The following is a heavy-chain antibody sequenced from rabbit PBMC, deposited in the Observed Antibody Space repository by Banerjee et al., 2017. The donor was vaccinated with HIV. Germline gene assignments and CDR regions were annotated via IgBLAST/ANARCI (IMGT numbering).Heavy chain of an antibody. V-gene: IGHV1S45*01. D-gene: IGHD6-1*01. J-gene: IGHJ6*01. Sequence: QQQLEESGGGLVQPEGSLTLTCKASGIDFSRYYYICWVRQAPGKGLEWIACIDTGSSGSTYYASWAKGRFTISKASSTTVTLQMTSLTAADTATYFCARESGSAGAGYALWGPGTLVTVS. CDR2: IDTGSSGST. CDR1: GIDFSRYYY. CDR3: ARESGSAGAGYAL.